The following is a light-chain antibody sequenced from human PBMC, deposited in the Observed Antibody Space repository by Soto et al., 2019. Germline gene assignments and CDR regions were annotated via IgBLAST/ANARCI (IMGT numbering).Light chain of an antibody. CDR2: DVT. CDR3: TSFAGSGTYV. Sequence: QSVLTQPASVSGSPGQSIALSCTGTSSDVGGYNYVSWYQQHPGKAPKLIIFDVTNRPSGVSDRFSGSKSGSTASLTISGLQADDEADYYCTSFAGSGTYVFGTGTKLTVL. CDR1: SSDVGGYNY. J-gene: IGLJ1*01. V-gene: IGLV2-14*01.